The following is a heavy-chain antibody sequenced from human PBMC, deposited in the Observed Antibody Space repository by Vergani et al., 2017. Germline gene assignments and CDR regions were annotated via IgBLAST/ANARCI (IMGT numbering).Heavy chain of an antibody. CDR2: IYYSGST. CDR3: ARRIVVVTAKRGYYFDY. V-gene: IGHV4-39*01. Sequence: QLQLQESGPGLVKPSETLSLTCTVSGGSISSSSYYWGWIRQPPGKGLEWIGSIYYSGSTYYNPSLKSRVTISVDTSKNQFSLELSSVTAADTAVYYCARRIVVVTAKRGYYFDYWGQGTLVTVSS. J-gene: IGHJ4*02. CDR1: GGSISSSSYY. D-gene: IGHD2-21*02.